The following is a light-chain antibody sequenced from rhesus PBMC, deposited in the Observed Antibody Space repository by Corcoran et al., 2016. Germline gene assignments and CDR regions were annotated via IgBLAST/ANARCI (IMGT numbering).Light chain of an antibody. CDR3: QHGYGAPWT. CDR2: KAS. V-gene: IGKV1-74*01. Sequence: DIQMTQSPSSLSASVGDRVIITCRASDNVNHFLHWYQQKPGKAPKLLIYKASTFQSEVPSRFSGSGAGTDYTFTISSLQPEDVATYCCQHGYGAPWTFGQGTKVEIK. J-gene: IGKJ1*01. CDR1: DNVNHF.